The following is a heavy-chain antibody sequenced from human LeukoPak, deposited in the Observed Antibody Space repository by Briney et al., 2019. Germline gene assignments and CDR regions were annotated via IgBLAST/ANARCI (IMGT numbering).Heavy chain of an antibody. V-gene: IGHV3-74*01. CDR3: AREIWASYNRFDP. J-gene: IGHJ5*02. Sequence: GGSLRLSCAASGFTFSSYWMHWVRQAPGKGLVWVSRINGDGSSTSYADSVKGQFTISRDNAKNTLYLQMNSLRAEDTAVYYCAREIWASYNRFDPWGQGTLVTVSS. CDR2: INGDGSST. D-gene: IGHD3-16*01. CDR1: GFTFSSYW.